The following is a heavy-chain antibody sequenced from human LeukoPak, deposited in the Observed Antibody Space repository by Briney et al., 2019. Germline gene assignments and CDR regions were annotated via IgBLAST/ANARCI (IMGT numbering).Heavy chain of an antibody. V-gene: IGHV4-38-2*02. CDR2: IYHSGST. Sequence: SETLSLTCTVSGYPISSGYYWGWTRQPPGKGLEWIGRIYHSGSTYYNPSLKSQVTISVDTSKNQFSLKLSSVTAADTAVYYCARAAYGIVVNWYFDLWGRDTLVTVSS. J-gene: IGHJ2*01. D-gene: IGHD3-22*01. CDR1: GYPISSGYY. CDR3: ARAAYGIVVNWYFDL.